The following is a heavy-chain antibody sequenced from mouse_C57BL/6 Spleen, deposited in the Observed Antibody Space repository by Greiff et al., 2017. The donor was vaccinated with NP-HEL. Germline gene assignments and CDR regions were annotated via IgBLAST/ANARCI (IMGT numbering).Heavy chain of an antibody. CDR3: ASYYGSSYRFAY. J-gene: IGHJ3*01. CDR2: IHPNSGST. D-gene: IGHD1-1*01. Sequence: QVQLQQPGAELVKPGASVKLSCKASGYTFTSYWMPWVKQRPGQGLEWIGMIHPNSGSTNYNEKFKSKATLTVDKSSSTAYMQLSSLTSEDSAVYYCASYYGSSYRFAYWGQGTLVSVSA. CDR1: GYTFTSYW. V-gene: IGHV1-64*01.